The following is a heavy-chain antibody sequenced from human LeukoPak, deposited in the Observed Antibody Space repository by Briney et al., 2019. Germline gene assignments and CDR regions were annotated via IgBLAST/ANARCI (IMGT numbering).Heavy chain of an antibody. J-gene: IGHJ4*02. CDR3: ASGARGTREGGDLYSFDY. Sequence: PGGSLRLSCAAPGFTFSSYWMCWVRQAPGKGLEWVANIKQDRGEKYYVDSVKGRFPISRDNAKNSLHLQLNSLRAEDTAVYYCASGARGTREGGDLYSFDYWGQGTLVTVSS. CDR1: GFTFSSYW. V-gene: IGHV3-7*01. CDR2: IKQDRGEK. D-gene: IGHD4-17*01.